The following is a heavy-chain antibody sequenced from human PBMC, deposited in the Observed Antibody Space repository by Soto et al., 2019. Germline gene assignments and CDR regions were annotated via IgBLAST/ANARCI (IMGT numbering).Heavy chain of an antibody. J-gene: IGHJ6*02. CDR1: GGTFSSYA. Sequence: QVQLVQSGAEVKKPGSSVKVSCKASGGTFSSYAISWVRQAPGQGLEWMGGIIPIFGTANYAQKFQGRVTITADESTSKDYMELSSLRSEDTGVYYCARDQDSGHVLKLLASYGMDVWGPGTTVNGSS. D-gene: IGHD5-12*01. V-gene: IGHV1-69*12. CDR2: IIPIFGTA. CDR3: ARDQDSGHVLKLLASYGMDV.